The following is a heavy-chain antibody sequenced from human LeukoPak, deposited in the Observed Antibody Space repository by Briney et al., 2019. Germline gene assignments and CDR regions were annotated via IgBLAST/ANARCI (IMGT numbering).Heavy chain of an antibody. CDR2: ISAYNGNT. CDR3: AREGEYDILTGYPAAFDI. D-gene: IGHD3-9*01. V-gene: IGHV1-18*01. CDR1: GYTFTSYG. J-gene: IGHJ3*02. Sequence: ASVKVSRKASGYTFTSYGISWVRQAPGQGLEWMGWISAYNGNTNYAQKLQGRVTMTTDTSTSTAYMELRSLRSDDTAVYYCAREGEYDILTGYPAAFDIWGQGTMVTVSS.